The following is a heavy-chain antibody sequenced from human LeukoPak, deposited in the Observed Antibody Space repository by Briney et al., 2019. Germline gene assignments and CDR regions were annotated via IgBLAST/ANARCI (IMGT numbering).Heavy chain of an antibody. CDR2: ISSDSSYI. D-gene: IGHD6-19*01. CDR1: GFTFSSHS. V-gene: IGHV3-21*01. CDR3: ARSSGWYHRGPDYYYYYMDV. J-gene: IGHJ6*03. Sequence: PGGSLSLSCAPSGFTFSSHSMNWVRQAAGRGLEWVSSISSDSSYIYYADSVKGRFTIARDNAKNSLYLQMNSLRAEDTAVYYCARSSGWYHRGPDYYYYYMDVWGKGTTVTVS.